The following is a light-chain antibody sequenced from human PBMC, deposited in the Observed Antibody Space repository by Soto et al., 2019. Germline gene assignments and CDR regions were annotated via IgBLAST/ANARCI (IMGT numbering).Light chain of an antibody. CDR1: QSVSSNY. J-gene: IGKJ1*01. V-gene: IGKV3-20*01. CDR3: QQYDTSPRT. CDR2: GAS. Sequence: EVMLTQSPGTLSLSPVERATLSCRASQSVSSNYLAWYQQTSGQAPRLLIYGASNRATGIPDRFSGSGSGTDFTLTIRRLEPEDFAVYYCQQYDTSPRTFGQGTKVEFK.